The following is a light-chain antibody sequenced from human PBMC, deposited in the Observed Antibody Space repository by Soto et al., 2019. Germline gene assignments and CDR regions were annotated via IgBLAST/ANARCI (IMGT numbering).Light chain of an antibody. CDR3: LLYYGGAQPWV. Sequence: QAVVTQEPSLTVSPGGTVTLTCASSTGAVTSGHHPNWFQQKPGRPPRALIYSISNKYSWTPARFSGSLLGGKAALTLSGVQPEDEADYYCLLYYGGAQPWVFGGGTKLTVL. J-gene: IGLJ3*02. V-gene: IGLV7-43*01. CDR1: TGAVTSGHH. CDR2: SIS.